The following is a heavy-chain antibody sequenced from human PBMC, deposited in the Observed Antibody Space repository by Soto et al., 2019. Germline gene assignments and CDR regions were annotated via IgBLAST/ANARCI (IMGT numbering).Heavy chain of an antibody. V-gene: IGHV3-15*07. CDR1: GFTSSNAW. CDR3: TTKVWESLSPSY. Sequence: PGGSLRLSCAASGFTSSNAWMNWVRQAPGKGLEWVGHIKTKGEGGTTDYAVSVKGRFSISKDDARNTVYLQMNSLITEDTAIYHYTTKVWESLSPSYWARGTPVPVSS. CDR2: IKTKGEGGTT. J-gene: IGHJ4*02. D-gene: IGHD3-16*01.